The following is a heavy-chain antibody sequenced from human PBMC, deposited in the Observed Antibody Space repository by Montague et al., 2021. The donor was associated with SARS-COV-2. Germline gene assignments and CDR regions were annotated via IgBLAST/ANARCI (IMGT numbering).Heavy chain of an antibody. V-gene: IGHV4-59*01. D-gene: IGHD3-10*01. CDR1: GGSISASY. CDR3: ARLLYHNYKYGFDV. CDR2: ANHTGSA. Sequence: SETLSLTCTVYGGSISASYWSWIRQPPGKGLEWIGYANHTGSANYNPSLRSRVTISGDTSKNHFSLNLSSVSAADTAVYYCARLLYHNYKYGFDVWGQGTTVTVSS. J-gene: IGHJ6*02.